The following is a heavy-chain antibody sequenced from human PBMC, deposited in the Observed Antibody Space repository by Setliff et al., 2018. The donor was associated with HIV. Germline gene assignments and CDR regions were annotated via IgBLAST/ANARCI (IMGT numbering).Heavy chain of an antibody. CDR3: ARGRFGAAVNY. Sequence: SETLSLTCTVSGGSISSYYWSWIRQPPGKGLEWIGYIYYSGSTNYNPSLKSRVTISVDTSKNQFPLKLSPVTAADTAVYYCARGRFGAAVNYWGQGTLVTVSS. D-gene: IGHD3-10*01. J-gene: IGHJ4*02. CDR2: IYYSGST. CDR1: GGSISSYY. V-gene: IGHV4-59*01.